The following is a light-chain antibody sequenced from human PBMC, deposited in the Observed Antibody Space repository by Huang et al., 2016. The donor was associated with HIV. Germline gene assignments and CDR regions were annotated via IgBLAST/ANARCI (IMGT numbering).Light chain of an antibody. V-gene: IGKV1-39*01. CDR2: GAS. J-gene: IGKJ1*01. Sequence: DIQMTQSPASLPASVGDRVTITCRATQSISNYVNWYQQKPGKAPTLLIYGASTLQSGVPSRFSGSGSGTDFTLTISSLQPEDFTTYYCQQSYNTPPTFGQGTKVEI. CDR1: QSISNY. CDR3: QQSYNTPPT.